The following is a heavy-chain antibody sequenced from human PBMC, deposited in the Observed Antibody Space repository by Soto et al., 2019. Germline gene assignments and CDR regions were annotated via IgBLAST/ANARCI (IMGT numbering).Heavy chain of an antibody. D-gene: IGHD5-18*01. CDR2: IIPIFGTA. CDR3: ARGGDTAMASPILSYYYYGMDV. J-gene: IGHJ6*02. Sequence: SVKVSCKASGGTFSSYAISWVRQAPGQGLEWMGGIIPIFGTANYAQKFQGRVTITADESTSTAYMELSSLGSEDTAVYYCARGGDTAMASPILSYYYYGMDVWGQGTTVTVSS. CDR1: GGTFSSYA. V-gene: IGHV1-69*13.